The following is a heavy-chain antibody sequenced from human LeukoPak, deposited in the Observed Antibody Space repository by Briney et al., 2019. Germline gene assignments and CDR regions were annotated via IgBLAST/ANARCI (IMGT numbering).Heavy chain of an antibody. Sequence: GGSLRLSCAASGITASSNYMIWVRQAPGKGLEWVSVIYSGGSTYYADSVKGRFTISRDNSKNTLYLQMNSLRAEDTAVYYCARGGYDILTGSIGDYWGQGTLVTVSS. CDR1: GITASSNY. D-gene: IGHD3-9*01. CDR3: ARGGYDILTGSIGDY. V-gene: IGHV3-53*01. J-gene: IGHJ4*02. CDR2: IYSGGST.